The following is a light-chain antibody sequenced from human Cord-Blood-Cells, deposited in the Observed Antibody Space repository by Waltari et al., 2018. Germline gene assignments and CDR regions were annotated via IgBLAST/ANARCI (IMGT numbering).Light chain of an antibody. J-gene: IGLJ3*02. V-gene: IGLV2-8*01. CDR3: SSYAGSNNLV. Sequence: QSALTQPPSASGSPGQSVTIPCTGTSSDVGGHNYVSWYQQHPGKAPKLMIYEVSKRPSGVPDRVSGSKSGNTASLTVSGLQAEDEADYYCSSYAGSNNLVFGGGTKLTVL. CDR2: EVS. CDR1: SSDVGGHNY.